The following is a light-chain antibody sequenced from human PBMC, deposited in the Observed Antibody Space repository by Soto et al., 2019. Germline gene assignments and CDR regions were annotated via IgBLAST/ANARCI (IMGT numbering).Light chain of an antibody. CDR1: QSVVRD. CDR3: QQYNNWYT. V-gene: IGKV3-15*01. Sequence: EIVMAQSPVTLSVSPGERATVSCRASQSVVRDLAWYQQKPGQAPMLLIYGASTRATGVPARFIGSGSGTEFPLTISSLQSEYFAVYSCQQYNNWYTFGQGTKLEI. CDR2: GAS. J-gene: IGKJ2*01.